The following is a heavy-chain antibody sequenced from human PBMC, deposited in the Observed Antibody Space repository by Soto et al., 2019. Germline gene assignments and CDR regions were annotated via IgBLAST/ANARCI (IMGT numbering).Heavy chain of an antibody. Sequence: PGGSLRLSCAASGFTFSSYAMGWVRQAPGKGLEWVSAISGSGGSTYYADSVKGRFTISRDNSKNTLYLQMNSLRAEDTAVYYCAMDLTYIYCGGHCHTPNAFDIWGQGTMVTVSS. CDR2: ISGSGGST. CDR3: AMDLTYIYCGGHCHTPNAFDI. D-gene: IGHD2-21*01. J-gene: IGHJ3*02. V-gene: IGHV3-23*01. CDR1: GFTFSSYA.